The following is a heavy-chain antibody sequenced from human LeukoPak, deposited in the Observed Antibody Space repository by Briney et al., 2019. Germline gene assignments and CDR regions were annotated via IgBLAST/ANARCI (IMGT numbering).Heavy chain of an antibody. CDR2: ISSSSSYI. J-gene: IGHJ3*02. CDR1: GFTFNSYA. V-gene: IGHV3-21*01. Sequence: GRSLRLSCAASGFTFNSYAMHWVRQAPGKGLEWVSSISSSSSYIYYADSVKGRFTISRDNAKNSLYLQMNSLRAEDTAVYYCARVGYCSGGSCSTRGMYAFDIWGQGTMVTVSS. D-gene: IGHD2-15*01. CDR3: ARVGYCSGGSCSTRGMYAFDI.